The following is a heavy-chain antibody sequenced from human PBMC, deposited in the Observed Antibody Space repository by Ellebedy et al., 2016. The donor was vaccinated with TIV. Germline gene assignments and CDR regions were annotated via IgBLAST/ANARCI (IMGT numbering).Heavy chain of an antibody. V-gene: IGHV1-69*06. CDR1: GGNFSRYG. D-gene: IGHD2-15*01. J-gene: IGHJ3*02. CDR3: ARVFVVSGGSYQSAAFDI. Sequence: SVKVSCXASGGNFSRYGINWVRQAPGQGLEWMGGIVPIFGTTNYTQKFQGRVTIIADKSTSTAYMELRSLRSDDTAVYYCARVFVVSGGSYQSAAFDIWGQGTMVTVSS. CDR2: IVPIFGTT.